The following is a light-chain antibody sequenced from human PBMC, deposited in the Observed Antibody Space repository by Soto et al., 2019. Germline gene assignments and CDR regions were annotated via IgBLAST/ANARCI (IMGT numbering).Light chain of an antibody. CDR2: GVT. Sequence: QSVLTQPVSVSGSPGQSITISCTGTSSDVGAYNYVSWYQQYPGKAPKLMIYGVTNRPSGVSNRFSGSKTGNTASLTISGLQAEDEADYYCFSHRGGDSHVFGTGTKVTVL. J-gene: IGLJ1*01. CDR3: FSHRGGDSHV. V-gene: IGLV2-14*01. CDR1: SSDVGAYNY.